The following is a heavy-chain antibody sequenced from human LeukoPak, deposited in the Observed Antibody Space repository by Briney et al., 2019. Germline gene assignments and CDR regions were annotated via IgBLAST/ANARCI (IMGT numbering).Heavy chain of an antibody. J-gene: IGHJ5*02. Sequence: ASVKVSCKASGYTFTSYGISWVRQAPGKGLEWVSTIGFGDDSAYYADSVKGRFTISRDNSKNTLYLQMNYLRAEDTAVYYCAKDPTSVGGRHDWLLDSWGQGTLVTVSS. CDR3: AKDPTSVGGRHDWLLDS. CDR1: GYTFTSYG. V-gene: IGHV3-23*01. CDR2: IGFGDDSA. D-gene: IGHD3-9*01.